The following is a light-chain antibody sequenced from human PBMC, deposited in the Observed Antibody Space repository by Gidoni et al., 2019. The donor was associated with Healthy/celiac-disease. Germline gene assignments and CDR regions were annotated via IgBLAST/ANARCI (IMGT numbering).Light chain of an antibody. CDR3: QQYNNWLPLT. CDR1: QGVSSN. CDR2: GAS. V-gene: IGKV3-15*01. Sequence: EIVMTQSPATLSVSPGERATLSCRASQGVSSNLAWYQQKPGQAPRLLIYGASTRATGIPARFSGSGSGTEFTLTISSLQSEDFAVYYCQQYNNWLPLTFXGXTKVEIK. J-gene: IGKJ4*01.